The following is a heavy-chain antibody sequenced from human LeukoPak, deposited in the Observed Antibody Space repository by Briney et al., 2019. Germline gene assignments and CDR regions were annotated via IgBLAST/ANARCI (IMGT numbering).Heavy chain of an antibody. CDR3: AKDRRFLEWLQLIDAFDI. D-gene: IGHD3-3*01. Sequence: QPGGSLRLSCAASGFTFSSYGMHWVRQAPGKGLEWVAVISYGGSNKYYADSVKGRFTISRDNSKNTLYLQMNSLRAEDTAVYYCAKDRRFLEWLQLIDAFDIWGQGTMVTVSS. J-gene: IGHJ3*02. CDR1: GFTFSSYG. CDR2: ISYGGSNK. V-gene: IGHV3-30*18.